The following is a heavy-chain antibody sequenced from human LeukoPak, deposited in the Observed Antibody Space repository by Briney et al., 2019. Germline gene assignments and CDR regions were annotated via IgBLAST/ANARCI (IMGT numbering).Heavy chain of an antibody. V-gene: IGHV3-13*01. CDR1: GFTFSSYD. CDR3: AKDEDRYSSSWHPYFDY. Sequence: GGSLRLSCAASGFTFSSYDMHWVRQATGKGLEWVSAIGTAGDTYYPGSVKGRFTISRDNSKNTLYLQMNSLRAEDTAVYYCAKDEDRYSSSWHPYFDYWGQGTLVTVSS. J-gene: IGHJ4*02. CDR2: IGTAGDT. D-gene: IGHD6-13*01.